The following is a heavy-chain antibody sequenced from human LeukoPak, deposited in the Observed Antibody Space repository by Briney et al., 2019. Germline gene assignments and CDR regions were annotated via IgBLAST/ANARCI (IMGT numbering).Heavy chain of an antibody. J-gene: IGHJ3*01. CDR2: LGWDGGSI. CDR3: ARDDAFDL. V-gene: IGHV3-9*01. Sequence: GGSLRLSCEASGFTFHDHAMHWVRQAPGKGLEWGSGLGWDGGSIGYADSVKGRFTISRDNAKKSLYLQMNSLGVEDTALYYCARDDAFDLWGQGTMVTVSS. CDR1: GFTFHDHA.